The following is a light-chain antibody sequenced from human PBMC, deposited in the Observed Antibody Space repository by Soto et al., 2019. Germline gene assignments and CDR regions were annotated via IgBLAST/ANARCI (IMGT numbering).Light chain of an antibody. J-gene: IGLJ2*01. CDR2: LSSDGSH. V-gene: IGLV4-69*01. Sequence: QLVLTQSPSASASLGPSVTLTCTLSSGHSSYAIAWHQQQPEKGPRYLMKLSSDGSHSKGDGIPDRFSGSSSGAERYLTISSLQSEDEADYYCQTWDTGARVVFGGGTKVTVL. CDR3: QTWDTGARVV. CDR1: SGHSSYA.